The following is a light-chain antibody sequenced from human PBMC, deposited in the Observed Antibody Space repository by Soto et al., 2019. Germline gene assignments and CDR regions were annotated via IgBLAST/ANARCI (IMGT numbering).Light chain of an antibody. V-gene: IGLV2-14*01. Sequence: QSALTQPASVSGSPGQSVTISCTGPRSDIGDSNFISWYQHSPGKAPRLLIYEVNNRPSGISRRFSGSKAGNTASLTISRLLDDDEGDYFCASFRSGTILIFGSGTKVTVL. CDR2: EVN. J-gene: IGLJ1*01. CDR1: RSDIGDSNF. CDR3: ASFRSGTILI.